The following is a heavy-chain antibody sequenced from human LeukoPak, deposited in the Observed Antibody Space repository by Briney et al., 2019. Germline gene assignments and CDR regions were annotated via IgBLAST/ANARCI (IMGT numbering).Heavy chain of an antibody. CDR1: GFTFSNAW. V-gene: IGHV3-53*01. CDR2: IYSGGST. CDR3: ARRPAPYYGMDV. J-gene: IGHJ6*02. Sequence: GGSLRLSCAASGFTFSNAWMSWVRQAPGKGLEWVSVIYSGGSTYYADSVKGRFTISRDNSKNTLYLQMNSLRAEDTAVYYCARRPAPYYGMDVWGQGTTVTVSS.